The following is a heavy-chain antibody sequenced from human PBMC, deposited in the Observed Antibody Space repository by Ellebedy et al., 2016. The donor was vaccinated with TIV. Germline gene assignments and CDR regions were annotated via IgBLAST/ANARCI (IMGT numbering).Heavy chain of an antibody. CDR1: GFTFTRFT. CDR3: ARERWELKGSSWNYYYGMDV. D-gene: IGHD1-26*01. Sequence: GESLKISXAASGFTFTRFTMNWVRQAPGKGLEWVSYIDGSSRTIYYTDSVKGRFTVSRDNTKNSLYLHMNSLRAEDTAVYYCARERWELKGSSWNYYYGMDVWGQGTTVTVS. V-gene: IGHV3-48*01. J-gene: IGHJ6*02. CDR2: IDGSSRTI.